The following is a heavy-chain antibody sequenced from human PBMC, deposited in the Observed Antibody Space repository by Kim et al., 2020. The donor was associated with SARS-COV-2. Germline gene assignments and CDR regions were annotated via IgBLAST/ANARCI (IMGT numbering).Heavy chain of an antibody. J-gene: IGHJ6*02. CDR1: GFTFSNAW. V-gene: IGHV3-15*01. CDR3: TTERIYYDSSGYHILSVYYYYGMDV. Sequence: GGSLRLSCAASGFTFSNAWMSWVRQAPGKGLEWVGRIKSKTDGGTTDYAAPVKGRFTISRDYSKNTLYLQMNSLKTEDTAVYYCTTERIYYDSSGYHILSVYYYYGMDVWGQGTTVTVSS. D-gene: IGHD3-22*01. CDR2: IKSKTDGGTT.